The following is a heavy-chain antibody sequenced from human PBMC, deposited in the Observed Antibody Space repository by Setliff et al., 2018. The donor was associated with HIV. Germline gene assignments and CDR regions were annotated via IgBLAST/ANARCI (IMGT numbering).Heavy chain of an antibody. D-gene: IGHD5-18*01. J-gene: IGHJ3*02. Sequence: PVGYLRLSCAVSGFTFISYGMYWVRQAPGKGLEWVAFIRYDGSYRYYVDSVKGRFTISRDNSKNTMFLQMNSLRVEDTAIYYCAKMHTAMDPDTFDIWGQGTMVTVS. V-gene: IGHV3-30*02. CDR2: IRYDGSYR. CDR1: GFTFISYG. CDR3: AKMHTAMDPDTFDI.